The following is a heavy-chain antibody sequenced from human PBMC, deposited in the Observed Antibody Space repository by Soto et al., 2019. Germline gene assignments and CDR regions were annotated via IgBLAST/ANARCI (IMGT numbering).Heavy chain of an antibody. V-gene: IGHV3-74*01. CDR3: VRDFRGAVAGSEFDH. CDR2: INGNADNS. D-gene: IGHD6-19*01. Sequence: PGGSLRLSCAASGFSFVSYWMHWVRQVPGEGLAWVSRINGNADNSDYADSVKGRFTISRDNAMNRLYLQMGNLRADDTGVYYCVRDFRGAVAGSEFDHWGQGTLVTVSS. CDR1: GFSFVSYW. J-gene: IGHJ4*02.